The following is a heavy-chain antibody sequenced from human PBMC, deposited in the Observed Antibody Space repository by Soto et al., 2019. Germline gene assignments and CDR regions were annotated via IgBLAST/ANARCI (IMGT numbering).Heavy chain of an antibody. CDR3: ARTPGSGYYYIDY. J-gene: IGHJ4*02. CDR1: GYTFTGYY. D-gene: IGHD3-3*01. CDR2: INPNSGGT. Sequence: VSVKVSCKASGYTFTGYYMHWVRQAPGQGLEWMGWINPNSGGTNYAQKFQGRVTMTRDTSISTAYMELSRLRSDDTAVYYCARTPGSGYYYIDYWGQGTLVTVSS. V-gene: IGHV1-2*02.